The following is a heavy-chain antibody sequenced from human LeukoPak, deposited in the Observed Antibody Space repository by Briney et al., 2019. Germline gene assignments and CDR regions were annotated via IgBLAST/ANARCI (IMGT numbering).Heavy chain of an antibody. CDR1: GFTFSSYG. CDR2: IWYDGSNK. J-gene: IGHJ3*02. CDR3: ASIADYYDSSGYYPDAFDI. Sequence: PGRSLRLSCAASGFTFSSYGMSWVRQAPGKGLEWVAAIWYDGSNKYYVDSVKGRFTISRDNSKNTLYLQMNSLRAEDTAVYYCASIADYYDSSGYYPDAFDIWGQGTMVTVSS. D-gene: IGHD3-22*01. V-gene: IGHV3-33*07.